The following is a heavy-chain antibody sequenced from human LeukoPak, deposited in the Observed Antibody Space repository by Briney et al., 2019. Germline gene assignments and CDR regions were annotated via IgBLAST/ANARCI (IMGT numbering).Heavy chain of an antibody. CDR3: ARANYYDNSGYSRGAFDI. CDR2: IYTSGRT. CDR1: GGSISSYY. Sequence: SETLSLTCTVSGGSISSYYWSWIRQPAGKGLEWIGRIYTSGRTYYNPSLKSRVTISVDTSKNQFSLKLTSVTAADTALYYCARANYYDNSGYSRGAFDIWGPGTMVTVSS. D-gene: IGHD3-22*01. V-gene: IGHV4-4*07. J-gene: IGHJ3*02.